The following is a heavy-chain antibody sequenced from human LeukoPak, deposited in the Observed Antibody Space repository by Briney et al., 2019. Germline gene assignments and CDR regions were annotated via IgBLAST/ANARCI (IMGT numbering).Heavy chain of an antibody. CDR3: ARHGTYYYVSGSYYKESQFDY. CDR2: IYDSGST. V-gene: IGHV4-59*01. D-gene: IGHD3-10*01. Sequence: SETLSLTCTVSGGSISSYYWSWIRQPPGKGLEWIGFIYDSGSTNYNPSLKSRVTISVDTSKNQFSLKLRSVTAADTAVYYCARHGTYYYVSGSYYKESQFDYWGQGTLVTVSS. CDR1: GGSISSYY. J-gene: IGHJ4*02.